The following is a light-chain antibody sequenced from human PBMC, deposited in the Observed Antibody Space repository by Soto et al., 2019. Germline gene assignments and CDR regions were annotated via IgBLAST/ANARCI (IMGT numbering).Light chain of an antibody. Sequence: QSVLTQPPSVSAVPGQKVTISCSGSSSNIGNNYVSWYQQLPGTAPKLLIYENNKRPSGIPDRFSGSKSGTSATLGITGLQTGDEADYYCGTWDSSLSADVFGTGTKLTVL. CDR2: ENN. J-gene: IGLJ1*01. V-gene: IGLV1-51*02. CDR3: GTWDSSLSADV. CDR1: SSNIGNNY.